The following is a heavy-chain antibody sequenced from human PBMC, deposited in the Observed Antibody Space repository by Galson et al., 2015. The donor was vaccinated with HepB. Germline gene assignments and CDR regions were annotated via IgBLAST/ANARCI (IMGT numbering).Heavy chain of an antibody. CDR1: GYTFTSYG. V-gene: IGHV1-18*04. Sequence: SVKVSCKASGYTFTSYGISWVRQAPGQGLEWMGWISAYNGNTNYAQKLQGRVTMTTDTSTSTAYMELRSLRSDDTAVYYCARLVIGGYYGSGYYFDYWGQGTLVTVSS. J-gene: IGHJ4*02. CDR3: ARLVIGGYYGSGYYFDY. CDR2: ISAYNGNT. D-gene: IGHD3-10*01.